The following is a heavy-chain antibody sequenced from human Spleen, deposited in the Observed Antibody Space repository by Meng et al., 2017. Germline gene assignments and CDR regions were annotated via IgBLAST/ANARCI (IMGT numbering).Heavy chain of an antibody. Sequence: GGSLRLSCAASGFTFSSYAMSWVRQAPGKGLEWVSAISGSGGSTYYADSVKGRFTISRDNSKNTLYLQMNSLRAEDTAVYYCARDGRYYDYVWGSYRYKDGDAFDIWGQGTMVTVSS. D-gene: IGHD3-16*02. CDR2: ISGSGGST. CDR3: ARDGRYYDYVWGSYRYKDGDAFDI. J-gene: IGHJ3*02. CDR1: GFTFSSYA. V-gene: IGHV3-23*01.